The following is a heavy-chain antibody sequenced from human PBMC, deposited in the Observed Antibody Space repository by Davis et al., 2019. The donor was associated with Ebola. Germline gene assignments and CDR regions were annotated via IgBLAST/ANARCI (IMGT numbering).Heavy chain of an antibody. CDR3: ASPYYYGSGSYFY. Sequence: SVKVSCKASGGTFSSYAISWVRQAPGQGLEWMGGIIPIFGTANYAQKFQGRVTITADESTSTAYMELSSLRSEDTAVYYCASPYYYGSGSYFYWGQGTLVTVSS. J-gene: IGHJ4*02. V-gene: IGHV1-69*13. CDR2: IIPIFGTA. D-gene: IGHD3-10*01. CDR1: GGTFSSYA.